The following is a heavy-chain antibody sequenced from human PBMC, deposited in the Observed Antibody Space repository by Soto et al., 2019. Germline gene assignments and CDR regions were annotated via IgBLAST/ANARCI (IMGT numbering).Heavy chain of an antibody. V-gene: IGHV3-13*01. CDR1: GFTFSSYD. CDR3: ARGSSSSAYYYYYYMDV. J-gene: IGHJ6*03. CDR2: IGTAGDT. D-gene: IGHD6-6*01. Sequence: GGSLRLSCAASGFTFSSYDMHWVRQATGKGLEWVSAIGTAGDTYYPGSVKGRFTISRENAKNSLYLQMNSLRAGDTAVYYCARGSSSSAYYYYYYMDVWGKGTTVTVSS.